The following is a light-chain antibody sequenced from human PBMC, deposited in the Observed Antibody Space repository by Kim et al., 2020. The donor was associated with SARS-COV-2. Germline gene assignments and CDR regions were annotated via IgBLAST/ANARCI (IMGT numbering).Light chain of an antibody. CDR1: SPRTYF. Sequence: SSELTQDPAVSVALGQTVRITCQGDSPRTYFATWYQQKPGQAPLLVIFGKNSRPSGIPDRFSGSTSGNTASLTITGAQAEDEADYYCNSRDTSDHVVFGGGTQLTVL. V-gene: IGLV3-19*01. CDR3: NSRDTSDHVV. CDR2: GKN. J-gene: IGLJ2*01.